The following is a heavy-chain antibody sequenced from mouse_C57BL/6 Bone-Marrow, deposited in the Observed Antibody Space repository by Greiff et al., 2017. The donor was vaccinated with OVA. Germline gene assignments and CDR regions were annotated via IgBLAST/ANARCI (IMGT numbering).Heavy chain of an antibody. D-gene: IGHD2-4*01. CDR3: AREGLLRRSYYAMDC. Sequence: VQLQQPGAELVKPGASVKMSCKASGYTFTSYWITWVKQRPGQGLEWIGDIYPGSGSTNYNEKFKSKATLTVDTSSSTAYMQLSSLTSEDSAVYYGAREGLLRRSYYAMDCWGQGTSVTVSA. V-gene: IGHV1-55*01. CDR1: GYTFTSYW. CDR2: IYPGSGST. J-gene: IGHJ4*01.